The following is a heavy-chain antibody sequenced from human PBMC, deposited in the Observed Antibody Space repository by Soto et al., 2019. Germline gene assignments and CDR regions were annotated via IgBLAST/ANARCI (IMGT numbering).Heavy chain of an antibody. V-gene: IGHV3-33*01. CDR1: GFTFSSYG. J-gene: IGHJ3*02. D-gene: IGHD1-26*01. CDR2: IWYDGSNK. Sequence: GGSLRLSCAASGFTFSSYGMHWVRQAPGKGLEWVAVIWYDGSNKYYADSVKGRFTISRDNSKNTLYLQMNSLRAEDTAVYYCARDRFLVGAERFDIWGQGTMVTVSS. CDR3: ARDRFLVGAERFDI.